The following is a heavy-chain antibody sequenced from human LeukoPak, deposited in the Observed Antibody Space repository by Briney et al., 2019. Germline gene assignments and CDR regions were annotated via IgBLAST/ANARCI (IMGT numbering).Heavy chain of an antibody. J-gene: IGHJ6*03. CDR1: GGSISSSSYY. V-gene: IGHV4-39*01. CDR3: ARRAFSGYDSSGYYGHYYYYYYMDV. CDR2: IYYSGST. D-gene: IGHD3-22*01. Sequence: SETLSLTCTVSGGSISSSSYYWGWIRQPPGKGLEWIGSIYYSGSTYYNPSLKSRVTISVDTSKNQFSLKLSSVTAADTAVYYCARRAFSGYDSSGYYGHYYYYYYMDVWGKGTTVTISS.